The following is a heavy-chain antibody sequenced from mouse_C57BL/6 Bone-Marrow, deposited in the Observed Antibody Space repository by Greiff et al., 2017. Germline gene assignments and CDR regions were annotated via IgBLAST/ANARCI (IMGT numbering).Heavy chain of an antibody. Sequence: VQLKQSGPELVKPGDSVKISCKASGYSFTGYFMNWVMQSHGKSLEWIGRITPYNGDTFYNQKFKGKATLTVDKSSSTAHMELRSLTSEDSAVYYCARGYYGSSSYYFDYWGQGTTLTVSS. D-gene: IGHD1-1*01. CDR3: ARGYYGSSSYYFDY. CDR1: GYSFTGYF. CDR2: ITPYNGDT. J-gene: IGHJ2*01. V-gene: IGHV1-20*01.